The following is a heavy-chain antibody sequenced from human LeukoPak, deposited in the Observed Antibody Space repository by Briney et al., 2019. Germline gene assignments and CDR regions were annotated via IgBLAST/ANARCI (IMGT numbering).Heavy chain of an antibody. J-gene: IGHJ4*02. V-gene: IGHV3-21*01. CDR1: GFTVSSYS. CDR2: ISSSSSYI. Sequence: GGSLRLSCAASGFTVSSYSMNWVRQAPGKGLEWVSSISSSSSYIYYADSVKGRFTISRDNAKNSLYLQMNSLRAEDTAVYYCARDLLHSYGQMGDYWGQGTLVTVSS. D-gene: IGHD5-18*01. CDR3: ARDLLHSYGQMGDY.